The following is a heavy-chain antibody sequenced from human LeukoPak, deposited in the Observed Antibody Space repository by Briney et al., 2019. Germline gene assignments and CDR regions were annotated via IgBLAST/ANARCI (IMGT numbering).Heavy chain of an antibody. CDR3: AKSNGYGLIDI. J-gene: IGHJ3*02. D-gene: IGHD3-22*01. Sequence: SETLSRTCTVSGYSISSGYFWGWIRQPPGKGLEWIGSIYHSGSTYYNPSLKSRVTISVDTSRNQFPLKLNSVTAADTAVYYCAKSNGYGLIDIWGQGTMVTVSS. CDR2: IYHSGST. V-gene: IGHV4-38-2*02. CDR1: GYSISSGYF.